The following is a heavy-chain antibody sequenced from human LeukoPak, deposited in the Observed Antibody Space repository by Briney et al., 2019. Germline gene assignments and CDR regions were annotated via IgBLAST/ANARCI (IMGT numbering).Heavy chain of an antibody. CDR1: GYTFTSYG. V-gene: IGHV1-18*01. CDR3: AREAHDILTGDYYYYGMDV. Sequence: ASVKVSCKASGYTFTSYGISWVRQAPGQGLEWMGWISAYNGNTNYAQKLRGRVTMTTDTSTSTAYMELRSLRSDDTAVYYCAREAHDILTGDYYYYGMDVWGQGTTVTVSS. D-gene: IGHD3-9*01. J-gene: IGHJ6*02. CDR2: ISAYNGNT.